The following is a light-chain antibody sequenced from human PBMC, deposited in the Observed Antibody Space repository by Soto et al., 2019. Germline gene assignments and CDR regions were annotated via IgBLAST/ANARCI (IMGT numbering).Light chain of an antibody. CDR1: SSDIGGYNY. Sequence: QSALTQSASVSGSPGQSITISCTGTSSDIGGYNYVSWYQQHPDKAPKLMIFDVSNRPSGVSNRFSGSKSGNTASLTISGLLPEDEADYYCSSYTTSSTVAFGGGTKLTVL. V-gene: IGLV2-14*03. CDR2: DVS. CDR3: SSYTTSSTVA. J-gene: IGLJ2*01.